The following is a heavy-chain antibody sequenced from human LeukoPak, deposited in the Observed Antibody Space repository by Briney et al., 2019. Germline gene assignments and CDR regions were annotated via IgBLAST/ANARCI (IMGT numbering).Heavy chain of an antibody. CDR2: ISGGST. V-gene: IGHV3-38-3*01. J-gene: IGHJ3*02. D-gene: IGHD1-14*01. CDR3: SASAPTMFD. Sequence: GGSLRLSCAASKFTVSSNEMSWVRQAPGKGLEWVSSISGGSTYCADSRKGRFTIPRDNSKNTLHLQMNSLRAEDTAVYYWSASAPTMFD. CDR1: KFTVSSNE.